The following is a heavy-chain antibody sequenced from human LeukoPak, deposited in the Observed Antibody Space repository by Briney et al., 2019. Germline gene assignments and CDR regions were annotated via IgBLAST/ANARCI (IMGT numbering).Heavy chain of an antibody. J-gene: IGHJ6*02. V-gene: IGHV4-59*08. CDR2: IYYSGST. Sequence: SETLSLTCAVYGGSFSGYYWSWIRQPPGKGLEWIGYIYYSGSTNYNPSLKSRLTILIDTSKNQFSLKLSSVTAADTAVYYCARLRVERITIFGVVGVYGMDVWGQGTTVTVSS. D-gene: IGHD3-3*01. CDR1: GGSFSGYY. CDR3: ARLRVERITIFGVVGVYGMDV.